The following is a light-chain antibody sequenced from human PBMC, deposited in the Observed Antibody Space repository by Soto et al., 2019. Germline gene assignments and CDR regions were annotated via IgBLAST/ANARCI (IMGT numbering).Light chain of an antibody. CDR1: QSVSSN. J-gene: IGKJ2*01. CDR3: QQYNNFYT. CDR2: GAS. Sequence: EIVMTQSPATLSVSPGERATLSCRASQSVSSNLAWYQQKPGQAPRLLIYGASTRATGIPARFSGSGSGTYFTLTISILQSEDFAVYYGQQYNNFYTFGQGTKLEIK. V-gene: IGKV3-15*01.